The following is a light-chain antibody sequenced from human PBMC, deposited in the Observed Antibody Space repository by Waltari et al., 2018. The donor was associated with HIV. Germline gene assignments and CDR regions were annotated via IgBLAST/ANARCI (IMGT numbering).Light chain of an antibody. CDR2: NNN. CDR3: AAWEYSLLYV. CDR1: SSTIGSNT. V-gene: IGLV1-44*01. J-gene: IGLJ1*01. Sequence: QSVLTQPPSASGTPGQRVTISCSGSSSTIGSNTVNWYQQLPGTAPKLLIYNNNLRPSGGRDRFSGSKSGTSASLAIRGLQSEDEADYYCAAWEYSLLYVFGTGTKVTVL.